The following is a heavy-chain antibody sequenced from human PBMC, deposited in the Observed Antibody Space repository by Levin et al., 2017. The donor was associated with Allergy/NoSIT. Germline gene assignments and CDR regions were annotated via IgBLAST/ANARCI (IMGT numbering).Heavy chain of an antibody. J-gene: IGHJ3*02. V-gene: IGHV3-30*18. Sequence: GGSLRLSCAASGFTFSNYGMHWVRQAPGKGLEWVAVISYDGSNKYYADSVKGRFTISRDNSKNTLYLQMNSLRAEDTAVYYCAKGLYSGYAFDIWGQGTMVTVSS. CDR1: GFTFSNYG. CDR2: ISYDGSNK. D-gene: IGHD5-12*01. CDR3: AKGLYSGYAFDI.